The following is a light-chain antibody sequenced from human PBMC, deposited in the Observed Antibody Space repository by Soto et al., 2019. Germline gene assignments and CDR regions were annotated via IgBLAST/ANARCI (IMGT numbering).Light chain of an antibody. Sequence: DIQPPPSPSSLSASEGARVTITCRASLTISSYLNWYQQKSGKATKLLISAASSLESGVPPRFSGSGSGTDFTLTITSLQPEDFATYYCKQSHSIPWTFGQGTKVDI. CDR2: AAS. J-gene: IGKJ1*01. CDR1: LTISSY. V-gene: IGKV1-39*01. CDR3: KQSHSIPWT.